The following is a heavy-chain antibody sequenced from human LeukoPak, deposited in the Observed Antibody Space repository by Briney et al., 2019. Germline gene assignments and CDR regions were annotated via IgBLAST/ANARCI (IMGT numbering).Heavy chain of an antibody. CDR1: GFTFSSYS. V-gene: IGHV3-21*01. Sequence: GGSLSLSWAPSGFTFSSYSMNWVRQAPGKGLEWVSSISSSSSNIYYADSVKGRFTISRDNAKNSLYLQMNSLRAEDTAVYYCARAKDTAMVDYWGQGTLVTVP. CDR2: ISSSSSNI. CDR3: ARAKDTAMVDY. D-gene: IGHD5-18*01. J-gene: IGHJ4*02.